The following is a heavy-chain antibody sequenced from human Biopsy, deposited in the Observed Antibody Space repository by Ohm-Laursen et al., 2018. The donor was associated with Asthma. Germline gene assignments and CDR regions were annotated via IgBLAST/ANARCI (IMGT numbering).Heavy chain of an antibody. CDR2: ISHSGST. CDR3: ARAQAAQYYYGMDV. CDR1: YGSITSGGYY. D-gene: IGHD6-6*01. J-gene: IGHJ6*02. V-gene: IGHV4-30-2*01. Sequence: TLSLTCTVSYGSITSGGYYWTWIRQPPGKGLEWIGYISHSGSTYFNPSLKSRVTISLDRTKSQFSLKLSSVTAADTALYYCARAQAAQYYYGMDVWGQGTTVIASS.